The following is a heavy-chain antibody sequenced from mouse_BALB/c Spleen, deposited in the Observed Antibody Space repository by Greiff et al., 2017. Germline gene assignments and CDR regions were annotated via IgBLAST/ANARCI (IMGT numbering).Heavy chain of an antibody. V-gene: IGHV1S137*01. CDR3: ASSGLTGTNFDY. D-gene: IGHD4-1*01. CDR2: ISTYYGDA. CDR1: GYTFTDYA. J-gene: IGHJ2*01. Sequence: QVQLKESGAELVRPGVSVKISCKGSGYTFTDYAMHWVKQSHAKSLEWIGVISTYYGDASYNQKFKGKATMTVDKSSSTAYMELARLTSEDSAIYYCASSGLTGTNFDYWGQGTTLTVSS.